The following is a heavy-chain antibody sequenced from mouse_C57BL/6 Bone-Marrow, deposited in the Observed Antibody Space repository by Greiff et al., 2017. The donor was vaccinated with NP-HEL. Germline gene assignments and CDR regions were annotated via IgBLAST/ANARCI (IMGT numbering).Heavy chain of an antibody. CDR1: GYTFTDYY. J-gene: IGHJ2*01. CDR3: ARSRQGYYFDD. CDR2: INPNNGGT. Sequence: EVQLQQSGPELVKPGASVKISCKASGYTFTDYYMNWVKQSHGKSLEWIGDINPNNGGTSYNQKFKGKATLTVDKSSSTAYMELRSLTSEDSAVYYCARSRQGYYFDDWGQGTTLTVSS. V-gene: IGHV1-26*01.